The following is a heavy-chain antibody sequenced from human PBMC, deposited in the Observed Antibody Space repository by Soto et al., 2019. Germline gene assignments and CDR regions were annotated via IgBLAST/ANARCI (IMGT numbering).Heavy chain of an antibody. CDR1: VFTFISYG. CDR2: IVNDGSDR. CDR3: ARDDDYAGNGFDY. J-gene: IGHJ4*02. Sequence: PGGALRLSGAASVFTFISYGMHWVRQGPGEGLEWMAVIVNDGSDRDHADSVKGRFTISRDNSKSTLYLQMNNLRAEDTAMYYCARDDDYAGNGFDYWGQGTLVTVSS. D-gene: IGHD3-16*01. V-gene: IGHV3-33*08.